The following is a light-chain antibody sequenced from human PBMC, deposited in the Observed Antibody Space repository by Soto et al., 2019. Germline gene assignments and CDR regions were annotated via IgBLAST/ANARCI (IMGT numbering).Light chain of an antibody. V-gene: IGKV3-15*01. Sequence: EVVLTQSPVTLSLSPGERATLSCRASQSVSSYLAWYQQKPGQAPRLLIYGASTRATGIPARFSGSGSGTEFTLTISSLQSEDFAVYYCQQYSNWPSWTFGQGTKVEIK. CDR3: QQYSNWPSWT. J-gene: IGKJ1*01. CDR2: GAS. CDR1: QSVSSY.